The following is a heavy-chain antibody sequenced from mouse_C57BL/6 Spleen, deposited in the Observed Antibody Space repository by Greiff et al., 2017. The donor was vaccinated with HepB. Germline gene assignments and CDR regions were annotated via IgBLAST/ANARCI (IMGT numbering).Heavy chain of an antibody. J-gene: IGHJ4*01. CDR2: INPNNGGT. CDR1: GYTFTDYN. D-gene: IGHD2-1*01. CDR3: ARCRNYVYYYAMHY. V-gene: IGHV1-18*01. Sequence: VQLQQSGPERVKPGASVKIPCKASGYTFTDYNMDWVKQSHGKSLEWIGDINPNNGGTIYNQKFKGKATLTVDKSSSTAYMELRSLTSEDTAVYYCARCRNYVYYYAMHYWGQRTSATDSS.